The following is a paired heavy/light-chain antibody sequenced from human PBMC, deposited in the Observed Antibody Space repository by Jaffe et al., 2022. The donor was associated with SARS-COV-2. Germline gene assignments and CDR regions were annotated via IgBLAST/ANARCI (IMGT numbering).Heavy chain of an antibody. V-gene: IGHV3-23*01. J-gene: IGHJ1*01. Sequence: EVQLLESGGGFVQPGGSLGVSCVASGFTFSTYAMSWFRQAPGKDLEWVSAISKSGDATYYADSVRGRFTISRDNSKNTLYLQMNNLRAEDTAVYYCARAAYCATICHDEYFHPWGQGTLVTVSS. CDR1: GFTFSTYA. CDR3: ARAAYCATICHDEYFHP. D-gene: IGHD2-21*01. CDR2: ISKSGDAT.
Light chain of an antibody. CDR3: QQYDNWPLT. CDR2: GAS. J-gene: IGKJ4*01. V-gene: IGKV3-15*01. CDR1: QSLSSH. Sequence: EIVMTQSPATLSVSPGERATLSCRASQSLSSHLAWYQQKPGQAPRLLIYGASARATGIPARFSGSGSATEFTLTISSLQSEDFAVYYCQQYDNWPLTFGGGTKVEI.